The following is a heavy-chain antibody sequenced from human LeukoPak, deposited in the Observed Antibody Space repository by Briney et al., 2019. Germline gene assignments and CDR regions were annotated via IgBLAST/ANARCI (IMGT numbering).Heavy chain of an antibody. CDR1: GYSFTSYC. V-gene: IGHV5-51*01. CDR2: IYPGDSDT. J-gene: IGHJ4*02. D-gene: IGHD2-8*01. CDR3: AKSSPYCANGVCHFDY. Sequence: GESLKISCKGSGYSFTSYCIAWVRQVSGKGLEWMGIIYPGDSDTRYSPSFQGQVTISVDKSIRTAYLQWSSLKAADTAMYYCAKSSPYCANGVCHFDYWGQGTLVTVSS.